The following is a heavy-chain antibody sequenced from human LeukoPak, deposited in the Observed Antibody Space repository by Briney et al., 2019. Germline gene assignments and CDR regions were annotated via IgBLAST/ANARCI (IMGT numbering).Heavy chain of an antibody. V-gene: IGHV1-8*01. J-gene: IGHJ6*02. D-gene: IGHD3-22*01. CDR1: GYTFTSYD. CDR3: ARGPRHYYDSSGYLDYYYYGMDV. CDR2: MNPNSGNT. Sequence: ASVKVSCKASGYTFTSYDINWVRQATGQGLEWMGWMNPNSGNTGYAQKFQGRVTMTRNTSISTAYMELSSLRSEDTAVYYCARGPRHYYDSSGYLDYYYYGMDVWGQGTTVTASS.